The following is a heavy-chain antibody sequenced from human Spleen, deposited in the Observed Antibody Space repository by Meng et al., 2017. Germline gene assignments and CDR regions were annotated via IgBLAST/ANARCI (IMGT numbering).Heavy chain of an antibody. J-gene: IGHJ4*02. CDR1: GGSFSDYY. V-gene: IGHV4-34*01. Sequence: QVQVQQGGEGLLKPLETLSLTCVVSGGSFSDYYWSWIRQPPGKGLEWIGEINHSGSTNYNPSLESRATISVDTSQNNLSLKLSSVTAADSAVYYCARGPTTMAHDFDYWGQGTLVTVSS. D-gene: IGHD4-11*01. CDR2: INHSGST. CDR3: ARGPTTMAHDFDY.